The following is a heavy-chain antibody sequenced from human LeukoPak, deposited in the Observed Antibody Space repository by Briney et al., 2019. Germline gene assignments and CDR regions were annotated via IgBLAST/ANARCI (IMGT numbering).Heavy chain of an antibody. CDR1: GGSFSGYY. V-gene: IGHV4-34*01. D-gene: IGHD3-10*01. CDR3: AKSGSYYGSTSG. CDR2: INHSGST. Sequence: SETLSLTCAVYGGSFSGYYWSWIRQPPGKGLEWIGEINHSGSTNYNPSLKSRVTISVDTSKNQFSLKLSSVTAADTAVYYCAKSGSYYGSTSGWGQGTLVTVSP. J-gene: IGHJ4*02.